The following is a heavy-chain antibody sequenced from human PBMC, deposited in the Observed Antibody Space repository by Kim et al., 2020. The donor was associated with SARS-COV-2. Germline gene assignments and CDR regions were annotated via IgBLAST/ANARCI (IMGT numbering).Heavy chain of an antibody. J-gene: IGHJ6*02. CDR3: ARNPKVVTHYYYGMDV. D-gene: IGHD3-22*01. CDR1: GGTFSSYA. Sequence: SVKVSCKASGGTFSSYAISWVRQAPGQGLEWMGGIIPIFGTANYAQKFQGRVTITADESTSTAYMELSSLRSEDTAVYYCARNPKVVTHYYYGMDVWGQGTTVTVSS. CDR2: IIPIFGTA. V-gene: IGHV1-69*13.